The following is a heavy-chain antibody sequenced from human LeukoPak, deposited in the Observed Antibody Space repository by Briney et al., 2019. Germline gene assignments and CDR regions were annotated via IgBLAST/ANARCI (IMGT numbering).Heavy chain of an antibody. CDR2: IYYSGST. CDR1: GGSISSSSYY. CDR3: ARAPRGGHLDY. D-gene: IGHD3-16*01. Sequence: KPSETLSLTCTVSGGSISSSSYYWGWIRQPPGKGLEWIGSIYYSGSTYYNPSLKSRVTISVDTSKNQFSLKLSSVTAADTAVYYCARAPRGGHLDYWGQGTLVTVSS. V-gene: IGHV4-39*07. J-gene: IGHJ4*02.